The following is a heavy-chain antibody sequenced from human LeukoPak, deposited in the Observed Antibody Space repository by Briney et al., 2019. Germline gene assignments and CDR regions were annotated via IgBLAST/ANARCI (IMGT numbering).Heavy chain of an antibody. CDR1: GFTFSDYY. CDR2: ISSSGSTI. D-gene: IGHD2-2*01. Sequence: PGGSLRLSCAASGFTFSDYYMSWIRQAPGKGLEWVSYISSSGSTIYYADSVKGRFTISRDNAKNSLYLQMNSLRAEDTAVYYCARHRRGYCSSTSCLTYYYYYGMDVWGQGTTVTVSS. CDR3: ARHRRGYCSSTSCLTYYYYYGMDV. J-gene: IGHJ6*02. V-gene: IGHV3-11*01.